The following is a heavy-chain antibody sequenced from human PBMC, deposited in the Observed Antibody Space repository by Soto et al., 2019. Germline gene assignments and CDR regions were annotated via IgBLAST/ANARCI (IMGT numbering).Heavy chain of an antibody. J-gene: IGHJ6*03. CDR2: MNPNSGNT. D-gene: IGHD6-13*01. CDR1: GYTFTSYD. CDR3: ARVALRQQLVQYYYYYYMDV. V-gene: IGHV1-8*01. Sequence: GASVKVSCKASGYTFTSYDINWVRQATGQGLEWMGWMNPNSGNTGYAQKFQGRVTMTRNTSISTAYMELSSLRSEDTAVYYCARVALRQQLVQYYYYYYMDVWGKGTTVTGS.